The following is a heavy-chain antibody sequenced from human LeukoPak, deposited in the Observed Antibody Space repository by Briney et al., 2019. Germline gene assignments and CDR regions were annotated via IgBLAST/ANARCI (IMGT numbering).Heavy chain of an antibody. V-gene: IGHV4-34*01. D-gene: IGHD1-26*01. CDR2: INHRGST. CDR3: ARDSGSYFRFDY. J-gene: IGHJ4*02. CDR1: GGSFSGYY. Sequence: SETLSLTCAVYGGSFSGYYWSWIRQPPGKGLEWIGEINHRGSTNYNPSLKSRVTISVDTSKNQFSLKLSSVTAADTAVYYCARDSGSYFRFDYWGQGTLVTVSS.